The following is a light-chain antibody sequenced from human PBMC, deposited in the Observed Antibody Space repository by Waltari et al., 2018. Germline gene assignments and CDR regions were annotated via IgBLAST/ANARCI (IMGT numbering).Light chain of an antibody. CDR3: QHYDSYSAT. V-gene: IGKV1-5*03. Sequence: DIQMTQSPSTLSASVGDRVTITCRASQSIPRWLAWYQQKPGRAPKLLIYKASILESGVPSRFSGGGSGTELTLTISSLQPDDFATYYCQHYDSYSATFGRGTKVEIK. CDR2: KAS. CDR1: QSIPRW. J-gene: IGKJ4*02.